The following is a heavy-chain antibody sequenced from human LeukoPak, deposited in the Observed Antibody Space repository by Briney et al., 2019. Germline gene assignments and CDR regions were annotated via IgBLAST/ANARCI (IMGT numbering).Heavy chain of an antibody. CDR2: INPNSGDA. D-gene: IGHD3-3*01. CDR1: GYTFTGYY. J-gene: IGHJ5*02. V-gene: IGHV1-2*06. CDR3: AAQRGASLHDFWSTRLFDP. Sequence: ASVKVSCKASGYTFTGYYMHWVRQAPGQGLEWMGRINPNSGDANYAQKFQGRVTMTRDTSINTAYMELSGLKSDDTAVYYCAAQRGASLHDFWSTRLFDPWGQGTLVTVSS.